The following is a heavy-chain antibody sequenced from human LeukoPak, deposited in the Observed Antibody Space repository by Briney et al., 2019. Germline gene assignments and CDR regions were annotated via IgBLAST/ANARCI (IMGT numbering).Heavy chain of an antibody. CDR1: AFTFSDYS. Sequence: PGGSLTLSCAASAFTFSDYSMNWVRQAPGKGLEWISYISGRSSTIYYADSVRGRFTISRDNAKNSVYLQMNSLRAEDTAVYYCARDRLTSGSYFFDYWGQGTLVTVSS. V-gene: IGHV3-48*01. D-gene: IGHD1-26*01. J-gene: IGHJ4*02. CDR2: ISGRSSTI. CDR3: ARDRLTSGSYFFDY.